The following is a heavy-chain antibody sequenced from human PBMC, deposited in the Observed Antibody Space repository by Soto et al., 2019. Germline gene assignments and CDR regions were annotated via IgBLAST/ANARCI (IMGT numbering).Heavy chain of an antibody. D-gene: IGHD3-22*01. CDR3: ASRNYYESSGYYYWYYFDF. CDR1: GFTFSNYA. Sequence: EVQLLESGGGFVQSGGSLRLSCAASGFTFSNYAMSWVRQAPGKGLEWVSAISGSGGSTYYADSVKGRFTISRDNSKNTLYLQMNSLGAEDTAVYYCASRNYYESSGYYYWYYFDFWGQGTLVTVSS. J-gene: IGHJ4*02. CDR2: ISGSGGST. V-gene: IGHV3-23*01.